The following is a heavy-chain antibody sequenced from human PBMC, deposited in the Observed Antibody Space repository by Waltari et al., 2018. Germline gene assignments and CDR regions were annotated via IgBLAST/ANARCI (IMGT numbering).Heavy chain of an antibody. V-gene: IGHV3-7*03. CDR3: SINDAWSFRV. D-gene: IGHD1-26*01. J-gene: IGHJ1*01. CDR1: GFTFISYW. CDR2: MSPDGSAK. Sequence: EVQLVESGGGLVQPGESLSSSCGASGFTFISYWMSWVRQAPGKGLEWVSNMSPDGSAKYYGDSVRGRLTVSRDNAQDSMYLHVNSLRAEDTAIYYCSINDAWSFRVWGQGTLVTVSS.